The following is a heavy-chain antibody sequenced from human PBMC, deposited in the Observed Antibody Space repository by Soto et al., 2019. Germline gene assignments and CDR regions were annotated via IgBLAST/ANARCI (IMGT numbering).Heavy chain of an antibody. CDR2: ISAYNGNT. Sequence: ASVKVSCKASGYTFTSYGISWVRQAPGQGLEWMGWISAYNGNTNYAQKLQGRVTMTTDTSTSTAYMELRSLRSDDTAVYSCARVEPQLGWFDPCGKGTLVTVSS. CDR1: GYTFTSYG. J-gene: IGHJ5*02. CDR3: ARVEPQLGWFDP. D-gene: IGHD6-13*01. V-gene: IGHV1-18*01.